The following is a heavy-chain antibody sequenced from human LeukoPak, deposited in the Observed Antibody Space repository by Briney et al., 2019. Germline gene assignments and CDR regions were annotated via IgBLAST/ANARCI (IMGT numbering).Heavy chain of an antibody. CDR1: GFTFSSYW. Sequence: GGSLRLSCAASGFTFSSYWMSWVRQAPGKGLEWVANIKQDGSEKYYVDSVKGRFTISRDNAKNSLYLQMNSLRAEDTAVYYCARTQQHYYYYYGMDVWGQGTTVNVSS. D-gene: IGHD6-13*01. CDR3: ARTQQHYYYYYGMDV. V-gene: IGHV3-7*01. J-gene: IGHJ6*02. CDR2: IKQDGSEK.